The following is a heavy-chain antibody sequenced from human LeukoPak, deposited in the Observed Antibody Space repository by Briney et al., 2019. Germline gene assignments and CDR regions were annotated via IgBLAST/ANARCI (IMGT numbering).Heavy chain of an antibody. V-gene: IGHV3-30-3*01. CDR1: GFTFSNYA. CDR2: VAYDENIK. D-gene: IGHD2-15*01. CDR3: AREIGYCSGGRCYPLGGLDY. Sequence: GGSLRLSCTASGFTFSNYAFHWVRQAPGKGLEWVTVVAYDENIKFYADSVKGRFTISRDNSQNTLYLQMNSLRTEDTAVYYCAREIGYCSGGRCYPLGGLDYWGQGTLLTVSS. J-gene: IGHJ4*02.